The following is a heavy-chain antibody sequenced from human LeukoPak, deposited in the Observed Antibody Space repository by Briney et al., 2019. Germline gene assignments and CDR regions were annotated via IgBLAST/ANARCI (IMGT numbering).Heavy chain of an antibody. Sequence: GGSLRLSCSASGFPFSTLGMHWVRQAPGKGLEHVSTIGSDGDGTYYADSVKDRFIISRDNSKNAVYFQMSSLRPEDTAVYYCVSPVFINFWGQGTLVTVSS. CDR2: IGSDGDGT. D-gene: IGHD1-14*01. J-gene: IGHJ4*01. V-gene: IGHV3-64D*06. CDR3: VSPVFINF. CDR1: GFPFSTLG.